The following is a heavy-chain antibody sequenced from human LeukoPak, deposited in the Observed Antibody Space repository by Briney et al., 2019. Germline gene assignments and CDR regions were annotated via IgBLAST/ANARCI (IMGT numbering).Heavy chain of an antibody. D-gene: IGHD3-22*01. J-gene: IGHJ4*02. CDR2: ISAYNGNT. CDR1: GYTFTSYG. CDR3: ARHGYYDSSGYYSYFDY. Sequence: GASVKVSCKASGYTFTSYGISWVRQAPGQGLEWMGWISAYNGNTNYAQKLQGRVTMTTDTSTSTAYMDLRSLRSDDTAVYYCARHGYYDSSGYYSYFDYWGQGTLVTVSS. V-gene: IGHV1-18*01.